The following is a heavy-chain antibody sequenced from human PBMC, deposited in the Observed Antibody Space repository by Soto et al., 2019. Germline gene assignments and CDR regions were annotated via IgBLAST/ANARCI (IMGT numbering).Heavy chain of an antibody. CDR1: GFTFSSYW. J-gene: IGHJ2*01. D-gene: IGHD3-9*01. Sequence: GGSLRLSCAASGFTFSSYWMHWVRQAPGKGLVWVSRINSDGSSTSYADSVKGRFTISRDNAKNTLYLQMNSLRAEDTAVYYCARSNPGDIPDAVSRYFDLWGRGTLVTVSS. CDR3: ARSNPGDIPDAVSRYFDL. V-gene: IGHV3-74*01. CDR2: INSDGSST.